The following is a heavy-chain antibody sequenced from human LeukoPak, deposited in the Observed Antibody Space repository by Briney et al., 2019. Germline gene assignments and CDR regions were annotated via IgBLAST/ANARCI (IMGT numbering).Heavy chain of an antibody. D-gene: IGHD3-3*01. V-gene: IGHV4-59*01. J-gene: IGHJ6*03. Sequence: PSETLSLTCTVSGSSISNYYWSWIRQPPGKTLEWIGYIHYTGRTNYNPSLKSRVTMSVDTSKNQVSLKLSSVTAADTAVYYCARVVVFGVVSSDYYYYYMDVWGKGTTVTVSS. CDR2: IHYTGRT. CDR3: ARVVVFGVVSSDYYYYYMDV. CDR1: GSSISNYY.